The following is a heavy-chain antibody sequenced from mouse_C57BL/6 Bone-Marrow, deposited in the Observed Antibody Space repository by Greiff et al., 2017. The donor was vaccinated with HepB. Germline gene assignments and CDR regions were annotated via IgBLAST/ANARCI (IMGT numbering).Heavy chain of an antibody. V-gene: IGHV1-81*01. CDR1: GYTFTSYG. D-gene: IGHD1-1*01. J-gene: IGHJ2*01. Sequence: VQLQESGAELARPGASVKLSCKASGYTFTSYGISWVKQRTGQGLEWIGEIYPRSGNTYYNEKFKGKATLTADKSSSTAYMELRSLTSEDSAVYFCARSTVVADFDYWGQGTTLTVSS. CDR2: IYPRSGNT. CDR3: ARSTVVADFDY.